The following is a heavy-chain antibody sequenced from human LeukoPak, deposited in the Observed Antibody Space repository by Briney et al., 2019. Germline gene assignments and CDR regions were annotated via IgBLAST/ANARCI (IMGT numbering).Heavy chain of an antibody. V-gene: IGHV3-33*01. CDR2: IWYDGSNK. D-gene: IGHD6-19*01. J-gene: IGHJ1*01. CDR1: GFTFSYYG. CDR3: ATDRGLYSSGWYFFQY. Sequence: GGSLRLSCAASGFTFSYYGIHWVRQAPGKGLEWVAVIWYDGSNKYYADSVKGRFTISRDNSKNTLYLQMNSLRAEDTAVYYCATDRGLYSSGWYFFQYWGQGTLVTVSS.